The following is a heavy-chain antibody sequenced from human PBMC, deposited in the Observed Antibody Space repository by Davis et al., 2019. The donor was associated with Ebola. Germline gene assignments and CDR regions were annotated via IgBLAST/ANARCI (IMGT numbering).Heavy chain of an antibody. J-gene: IGHJ5*02. V-gene: IGHV4-61*01. Sequence: GSLRLSCTVSGGSVSSGSYYWSWIRQPPGKGLEWIGYIYYSGSTNYNPSPKSRVTISVDTSKNQFSLKLSSVTAADTAVYYCAGARGSGAWFDPWGQGTLVTVSS. CDR3: AGARGSGAWFDP. CDR2: IYYSGST. D-gene: IGHD3-10*01. CDR1: GGSVSSGSYY.